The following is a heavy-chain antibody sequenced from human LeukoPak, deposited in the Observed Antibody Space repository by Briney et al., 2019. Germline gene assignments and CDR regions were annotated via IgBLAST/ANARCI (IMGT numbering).Heavy chain of an antibody. CDR1: GVSFSDYY. CDR3: ARDSYLDTSGSFADYFDS. D-gene: IGHD3-22*01. Sequence: SETLSLTCAVYGVSFSDYYWSWIRQPPGKGLEWIGEINHSRSTNYNPSLKSRVTISVDTSKNQFSLKLSSVTAADTAVYYCARDSYLDTSGSFADYFDSWGQGTLVTVSS. V-gene: IGHV4-34*01. J-gene: IGHJ4*02. CDR2: INHSRST.